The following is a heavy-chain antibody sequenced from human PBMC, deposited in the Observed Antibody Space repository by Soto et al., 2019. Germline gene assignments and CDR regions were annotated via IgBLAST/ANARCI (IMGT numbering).Heavy chain of an antibody. CDR3: ASRRSGWYIYYYGLDV. D-gene: IGHD6-19*01. Sequence: GSLRLSCAASGFNVSSNYMSWVRQAPGKGLEWVSIIYGGDITHYADSVRGRFTISRDSSKNTLYLQMNSLRVEDTAVYYCASRRSGWYIYYYGLDVWGQGTTVTVSS. V-gene: IGHV3-66*01. J-gene: IGHJ6*02. CDR2: IYGGDIT. CDR1: GFNVSSNY.